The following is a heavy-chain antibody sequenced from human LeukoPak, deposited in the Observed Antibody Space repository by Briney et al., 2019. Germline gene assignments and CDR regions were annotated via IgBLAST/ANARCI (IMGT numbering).Heavy chain of an antibody. Sequence: GSLRLSCAASGFIFSNYWMRWVRQAPGKGLEWIGSVYYSGSTNYNPSLKSRVSISVDTSKNQFSLELSSVTAADTAVYYCAVNSTRHTFDIWGQGTMVTVSS. D-gene: IGHD5-24*01. V-gene: IGHV4-59*08. CDR1: GFIFSNYW. CDR3: AVNSTRHTFDI. CDR2: VYYSGST. J-gene: IGHJ3*02.